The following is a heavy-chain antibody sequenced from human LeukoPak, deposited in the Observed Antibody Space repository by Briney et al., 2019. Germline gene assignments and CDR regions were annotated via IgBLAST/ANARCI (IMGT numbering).Heavy chain of an antibody. CDR3: ARGSPVYSEEYYDMGAFDI. Sequence: AASVKVSCKASGGTFSSYAISWVRQAPGQGLEWMGGIIPIFGTANYAQKFQGRVTITADESTSTAYMELSSLRSEDTAVYYCARGSPVYSEEYYDMGAFDIWGQGTMVTVSS. D-gene: IGHD3-9*01. CDR2: IIPIFGTA. CDR1: GGTFSSYA. J-gene: IGHJ3*02. V-gene: IGHV1-69*13.